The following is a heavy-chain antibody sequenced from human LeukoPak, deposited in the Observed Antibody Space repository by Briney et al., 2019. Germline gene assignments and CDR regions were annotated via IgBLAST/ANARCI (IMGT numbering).Heavy chain of an antibody. CDR3: ARGEQQLAILDC. CDR2: SHYSKTT. J-gene: IGHJ4*02. Sequence: SEALSRTCTVSDGSITNYYWSWIRQPPGKGLEWIAYSHYSKTTTYHPSLRSRATVSVDASKNQFSLKLTSVTAADTAVYYCARGEQQLAILDCWGQGTLVSVSS. D-gene: IGHD6-13*01. V-gene: IGHV4-59*12. CDR1: DGSITNYY.